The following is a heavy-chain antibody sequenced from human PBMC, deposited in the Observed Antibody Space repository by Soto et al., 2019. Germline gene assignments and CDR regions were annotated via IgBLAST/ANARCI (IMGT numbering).Heavy chain of an antibody. Sequence: SVKVSCKTSGYTFTNYYMHWVRQAPGQGLEWMGGIIPIFGTANYAQKFQGRVTITADESTSTAYMELSSLRSEDTAVYYCACSGYWGQGTLVTVSS. CDR1: GYTFTNYY. D-gene: IGHD3-10*02. J-gene: IGHJ4*02. CDR3: ACSGY. CDR2: IIPIFGTA. V-gene: IGHV1-69*13.